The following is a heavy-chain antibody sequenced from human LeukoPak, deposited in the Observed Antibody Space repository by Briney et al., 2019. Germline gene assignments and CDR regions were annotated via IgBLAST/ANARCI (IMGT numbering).Heavy chain of an antibody. CDR1: GGTFRNSI. Sequence: GASVKVSCKASGGTFRNSIITWVRQAPGQGLEWMGWIDTNTGSLTYAQGFTGRFVFSLDTSVSTAYLQISSLKAEDTAVYYCARASAWIQLGDDYYYYMDVWGKGTTVTVSS. D-gene: IGHD5-18*01. V-gene: IGHV7-4-1*02. CDR2: IDTNTGSL. J-gene: IGHJ6*03. CDR3: ARASAWIQLGDDYYYYMDV.